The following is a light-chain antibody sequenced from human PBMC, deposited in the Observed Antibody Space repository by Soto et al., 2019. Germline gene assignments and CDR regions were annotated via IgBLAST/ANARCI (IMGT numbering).Light chain of an antibody. CDR3: QVWDSSSDHRGV. J-gene: IGLJ3*02. Sequence: SYELTQPPSVSVAPGQTARITCGGNNIGSKSVHWYQQKPGQAPVLVVYDDSGRPSGIPERFSGSNSGNTATLTISRVEAGDEADYYRQVWDSSSDHRGVFGGGTKVTVL. CDR2: DDS. V-gene: IGLV3-21*02. CDR1: NIGSKS.